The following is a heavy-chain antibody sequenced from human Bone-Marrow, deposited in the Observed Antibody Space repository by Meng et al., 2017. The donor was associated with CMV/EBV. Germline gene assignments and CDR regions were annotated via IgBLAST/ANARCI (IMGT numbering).Heavy chain of an antibody. CDR2: IYYSGAT. J-gene: IGHJ2*01. CDR3: ARTFDFWSGFSEWFFDL. Sequence: SETLSLTCTVSGGSVSSGSHNWSWIRQPPGKGLEWIGYIYYSGATNYNPSLKSRIAMSVDTSKNQFSLKLSSVTAADTAVYYCARTFDFWSGFSEWFFDLWGRGTLVTVSS. D-gene: IGHD3-3*01. V-gene: IGHV4-61*01. CDR1: GGSVSSGSHN.